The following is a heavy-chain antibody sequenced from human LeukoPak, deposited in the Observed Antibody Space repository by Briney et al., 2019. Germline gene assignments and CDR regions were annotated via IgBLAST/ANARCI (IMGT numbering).Heavy chain of an antibody. J-gene: IGHJ6*03. CDR1: GFTFSSYS. CDR3: ARDKEGSGSTRGYYYYYMDV. D-gene: IGHD3-10*01. Sequence: PGGSLRLSCAASGFTFSSYSMNWVRQAPGKGLEWVSYISSSSSTIYYADSVKGRLTISRDNAKNSLYLQMNSLRAEDTAVYYCARDKEGSGSTRGYYYYYMDVWGKGTTVTVSS. V-gene: IGHV3-48*04. CDR2: ISSSSSTI.